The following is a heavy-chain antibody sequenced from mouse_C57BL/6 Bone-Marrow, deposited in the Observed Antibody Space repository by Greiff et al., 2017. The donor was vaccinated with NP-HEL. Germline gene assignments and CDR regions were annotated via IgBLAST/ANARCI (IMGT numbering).Heavy chain of an antibody. CDR1: GYAFTNYL. Sequence: QVQLQQSGAELVRPGTSVKVSCKASGYAFTNYLIEWVKQRPGQGLEWIGVINPGSGGTNYNEKFKGKATLTADKSSSTAYMQLSSLTSEDSAVYFCARSWDYFDYGGQGTTLTVSS. D-gene: IGHD4-1*01. CDR2: INPGSGGT. V-gene: IGHV1-54*01. CDR3: ARSWDYFDY. J-gene: IGHJ2*01.